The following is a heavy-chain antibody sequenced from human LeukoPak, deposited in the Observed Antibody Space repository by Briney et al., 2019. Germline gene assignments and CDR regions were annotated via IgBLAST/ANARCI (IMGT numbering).Heavy chain of an antibody. CDR2: ISVYNGNT. V-gene: IGHV1-18*04. CDR1: GYTFTSFG. CDR3: ARVGNNMIVVFSPPFDC. J-gene: IGHJ4*02. D-gene: IGHD3-22*01. Sequence: ASVTVSCKASGYTFTSFGISWVRQAPGQGLEWMGGISVYNGNTNYAQKFQGRVTMTTDTSTSTAYMELRSLRSDDTALYYCARVGNNMIVVFSPPFDCWGQGTLVTVSS.